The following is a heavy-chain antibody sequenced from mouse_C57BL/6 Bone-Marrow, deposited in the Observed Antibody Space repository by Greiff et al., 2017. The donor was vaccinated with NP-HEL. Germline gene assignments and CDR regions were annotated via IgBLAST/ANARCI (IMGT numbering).Heavy chain of an antibody. J-gene: IGHJ3*01. V-gene: IGHV5-4*01. D-gene: IGHD1-1*01. Sequence: EVQLVESGGGLVKPGGSLKLSCAASGFTFSSYAMSWVRQTPEKSLEWVATISDGGSYTYYPDNVKGRFTISRDNAKNNLYLQMSHLKSEDTAMYYCARIITTVVAWFAYWGQGTLVTVSA. CDR3: ARIITTVVAWFAY. CDR2: ISDGGSYT. CDR1: GFTFSSYA.